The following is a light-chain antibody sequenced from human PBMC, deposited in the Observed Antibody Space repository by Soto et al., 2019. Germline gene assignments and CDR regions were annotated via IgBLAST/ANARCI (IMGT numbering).Light chain of an antibody. CDR1: SSNIGAGYD. CDR2: GNS. Sequence: QSVLTQPPSVSGAPGQRVTISCTGSSSNIGAGYDVHWYKQLPGTIPKLHIYGNSNRPSGVPDRLSGSKSGTSASLAITGLQAEDEADYYCQYYDSSLTGYVFGTGTKDTVL. V-gene: IGLV1-40*01. CDR3: QYYDSSLTGYV. J-gene: IGLJ1*01.